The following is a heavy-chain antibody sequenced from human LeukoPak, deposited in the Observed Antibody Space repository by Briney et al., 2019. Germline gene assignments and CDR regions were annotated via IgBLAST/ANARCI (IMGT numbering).Heavy chain of an antibody. CDR2: IIPIFGTA. V-gene: IGHV1-69*06. CDR1: GGTFSSYA. CDR3: ARDLDDCSSTSCHYGG. D-gene: IGHD2-2*01. Sequence: ASVKVSCKASGGTFSSYAISWVRQAPGQGLEWMGGIIPIFGTANYAQKFQGRVTITADKSTSTAYMELSSLRSEDTAVYYCARDLDDCSSTSCHYGGWGQGTLVTVSS. J-gene: IGHJ4*02.